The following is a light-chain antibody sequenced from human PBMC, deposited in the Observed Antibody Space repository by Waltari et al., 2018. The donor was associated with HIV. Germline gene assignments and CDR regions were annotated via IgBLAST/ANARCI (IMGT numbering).Light chain of an antibody. J-gene: IGLJ3*02. CDR2: KDN. CDR1: ILAKKY. V-gene: IGLV3-27*01. CDR3: YSAANYIWV. Sequence: SFELTQPSSVSVSPGQTARITCSGDILAKKYVRWLKQRPGQAPLLIIFKDNERPSGIPERFSGSSTGTTVTLTISGVQVEDEADYYCYSAANYIWVFGGGTRLTVL.